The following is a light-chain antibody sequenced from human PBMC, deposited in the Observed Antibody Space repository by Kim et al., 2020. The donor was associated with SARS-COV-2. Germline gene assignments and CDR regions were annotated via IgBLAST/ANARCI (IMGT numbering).Light chain of an antibody. CDR3: QQYFASPTT. CDR1: QSVASDY. J-gene: IGKJ4*01. Sequence: EIVLTQSPGTLSLSPGERATLSCRASQSVASDYLAWYQQKSGQAPRLLIYGASDRATDIPDRFIGSGSGTDFTLTISRLEPEDFAIYYCQQYFASPTTFGGGTKGDIK. CDR2: GAS. V-gene: IGKV3-20*01.